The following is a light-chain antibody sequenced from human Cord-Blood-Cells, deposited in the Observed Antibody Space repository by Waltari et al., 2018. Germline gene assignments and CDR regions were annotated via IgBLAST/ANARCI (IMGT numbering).Light chain of an antibody. J-gene: IGKJ2*01. CDR2: GAS. CDR3: QQYGSSQT. Sequence: EIVLTQSPGTLSLSPGERATLSCRASQSVGSSYLAWYQQKPGQAPRLLIYGASSRATGMPDRCSGSGSGTDFTLTISRLEPEDFAVYYCQQYGSSQTFGQGTKLEIK. V-gene: IGKV3-20*01. CDR1: QSVGSSY.